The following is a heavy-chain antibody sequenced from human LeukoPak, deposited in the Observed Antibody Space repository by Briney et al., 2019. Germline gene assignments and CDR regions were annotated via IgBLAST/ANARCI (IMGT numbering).Heavy chain of an antibody. CDR2: IIPIFGTA. CDR1: AVTFSSYA. Sequence: SVKVSCKASAVTFSSYAISWVRQAPGQGLEWMGWIIPIFGTANYAQKFQGRVTITTDESTSTAYMELSSLRSEDTAVYYCAAPRSHYDILSLGDYYYYMDVWGKGTTVTVSS. J-gene: IGHJ6*03. D-gene: IGHD3-9*01. V-gene: IGHV1-69*05. CDR3: AAPRSHYDILSLGDYYYYMDV.